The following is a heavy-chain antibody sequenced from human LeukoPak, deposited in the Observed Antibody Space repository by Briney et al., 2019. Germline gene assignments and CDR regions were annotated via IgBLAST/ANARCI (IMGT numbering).Heavy chain of an antibody. CDR1: GGSISSGGYY. CDR2: IYYSGST. CDR3: AREVYYYDSSGYYPNYFDY. J-gene: IGHJ4*02. D-gene: IGHD3-22*01. Sequence: PSQTLSLTCTVSGGSISSGGYYWSWIRQPPGKGLEWIGYIYYSGSTYYNPSLKSRVTISVDTSKNQFSLKLSSVTAADTAVYYCAREVYYYDSSGYYPNYFDYWGQGTLVTVSS. V-gene: IGHV4-30-4*01.